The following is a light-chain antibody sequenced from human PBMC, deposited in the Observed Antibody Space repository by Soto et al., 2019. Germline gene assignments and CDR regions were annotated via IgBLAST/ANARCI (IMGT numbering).Light chain of an antibody. Sequence: DIVMTHSPLSLPVTPGEPASISCRSSQSLLHSNGYNYLDWYLQKPGQSPRLLIYDASNRAAGTPARFSGSGSGTDFTLTISSLEPEDFAVYYCQQRSNWPPSITFGQGTRLEIK. V-gene: IGKV2-28*01. J-gene: IGKJ5*01. CDR3: QQRSNWPPSIT. CDR1: QSLLHSNGYNY. CDR2: DAS.